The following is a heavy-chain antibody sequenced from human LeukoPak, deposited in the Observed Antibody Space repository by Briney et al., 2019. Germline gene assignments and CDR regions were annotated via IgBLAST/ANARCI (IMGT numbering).Heavy chain of an antibody. J-gene: IGHJ5*02. D-gene: IGHD3-10*01. V-gene: IGHV4-61*01. CDR1: GVSVSSGSHY. CDR2: GYYSGST. CDR3: ARDMYGSGNLLPESP. Sequence: SETLSLTCTVSGVSVSSGSHYWTWIRQPPGKGLEWIGYGYYSGSTMYNPSLQSRVTISVDTSKNQFSLKLSSVTAADTAVYYCARDMYGSGNLLPESPWGQGTLVTVSS.